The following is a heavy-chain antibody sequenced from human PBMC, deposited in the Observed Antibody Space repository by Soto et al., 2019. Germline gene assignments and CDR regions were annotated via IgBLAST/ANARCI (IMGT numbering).Heavy chain of an antibody. CDR1: GYSFTSYW. D-gene: IGHD3-22*01. V-gene: IGHV5-51*01. CDR2: IYPGDSDT. J-gene: IGHJ3*02. CDR3: ARQIGRVYYYDSSGYYPRLDAFDI. Sequence: GESLKISCKGSGYSFTSYWIGWVRQMPVKVLEWMRIIYPGDSDTRYSPSFQGQVTISADKSISTAYLQWSSLKASDTAMYYCARQIGRVYYYDSSGYYPRLDAFDIWGQGTMVTVSS.